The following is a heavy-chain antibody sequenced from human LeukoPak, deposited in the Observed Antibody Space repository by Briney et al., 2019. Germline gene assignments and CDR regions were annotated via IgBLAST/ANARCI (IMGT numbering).Heavy chain of an antibody. CDR1: GGTFSSYA. V-gene: IGHV1-69*05. CDR3: AKDRWRDGSSSFDN. Sequence: SVKVSCKASGGTFSSYAISWVRQAPGQGLEWMGGIIPIFGTANYAQKFQGRVTMTTDTSTSTAYMELRSLRSDDTAMYYCAKDRWRDGSSSFDNWGQGTLVTVSS. CDR2: IIPIFGTA. J-gene: IGHJ4*02. D-gene: IGHD6-6*01.